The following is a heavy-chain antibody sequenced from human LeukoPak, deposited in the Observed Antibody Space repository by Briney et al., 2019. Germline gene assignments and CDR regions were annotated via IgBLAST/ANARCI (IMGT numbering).Heavy chain of an antibody. CDR1: GGSFSGYY. CDR3: ARGGVATIRGYWFDP. CDR2: INHSGST. V-gene: IGHV4-34*01. Sequence: PSETPSLTCAVYGGSFSGYYWSWIRQPPGKGLEWIGEINHSGSTNYNPSLKSRVTISVDTSKNQFSLKLSSVTAADTAVYYCARGGVATIRGYWFDPWGQGTLVTVSS. D-gene: IGHD5-12*01. J-gene: IGHJ5*02.